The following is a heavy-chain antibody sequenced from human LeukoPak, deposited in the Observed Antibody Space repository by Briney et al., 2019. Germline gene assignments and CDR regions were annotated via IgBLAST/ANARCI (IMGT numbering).Heavy chain of an antibody. CDR1: GFIFDDYA. J-gene: IGHJ2*01. Sequence: GGSLRLSCAASGFIFDDYAMHWVRQAPGKGLEWVSTINWNSGTLAYADSVKGRFTISRDNAKNSLYLQMSSLRTEDTALYYCARGLGGDQGYFDLWGRGTLATVSS. D-gene: IGHD3-10*01. CDR3: ARGLGGDQGYFDL. V-gene: IGHV3-9*01. CDR2: INWNSGTL.